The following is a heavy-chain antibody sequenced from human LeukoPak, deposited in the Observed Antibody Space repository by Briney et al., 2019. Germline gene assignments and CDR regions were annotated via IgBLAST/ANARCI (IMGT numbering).Heavy chain of an antibody. V-gene: IGHV4-4*07. CDR2: IYTSGST. CDR3: ARSGLRFLEWLPLDY. J-gene: IGHJ4*02. Sequence: SETLSLTCTVSGGSICSYYWSWIRQPAGKGLEWIGRIYTSGSTNYNPSLKSRVTMSVDTFKNQFSLKLSSVTAADTAVYYCARSGLRFLEWLPLDYWGQGTLVTVSS. CDR1: GGSICSYY. D-gene: IGHD3-3*01.